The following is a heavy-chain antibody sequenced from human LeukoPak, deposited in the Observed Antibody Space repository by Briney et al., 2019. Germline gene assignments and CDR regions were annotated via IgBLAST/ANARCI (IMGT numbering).Heavy chain of an antibody. CDR1: GFTFSSYG. CDR2: ISGSGGST. CDR3: ARDHVDTDAFDI. V-gene: IGHV3-23*01. J-gene: IGHJ3*02. D-gene: IGHD5-18*01. Sequence: GGSLRLSCAASGFTFSSYGMSWVRQAPGKGLEWVSAISGSGGSTYYADSVKGRFTISRDNSKNTLYLQMSSLRAEDTAVYYCARDHVDTDAFDIWGQGTMVTVSS.